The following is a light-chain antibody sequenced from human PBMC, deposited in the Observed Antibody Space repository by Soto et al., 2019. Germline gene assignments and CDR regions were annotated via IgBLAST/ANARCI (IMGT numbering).Light chain of an antibody. J-gene: IGLJ2*01. CDR3: SSYTSSSTPVV. CDR1: SSDVGGYNY. CDR2: DVS. Sequence: QSVLPQPASVSGSPGQSITISCTGTSSDVGGYNYFSWYQQHPGKAPKLMIYDVSNRPSGVSNRFSGSKSRNTASLTISGLQAEDEADYYCSSYTSSSTPVVFGGGTKLNVL. V-gene: IGLV2-14*01.